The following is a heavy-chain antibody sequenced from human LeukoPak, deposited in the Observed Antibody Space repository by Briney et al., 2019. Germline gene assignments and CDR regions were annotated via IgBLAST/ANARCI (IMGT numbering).Heavy chain of an antibody. J-gene: IGHJ5*02. CDR1: GGSFSGYY. CDR2: INHSGST. V-gene: IGHV4-34*01. CDR3: ARGLSIAVAGTSPRNWFDP. Sequence: SETLSLTCAVYGGSFSGYYWSWIRQPPGKGLGWIGEINHSGSTNYNPSLKSRVTISVDTSKNQFSLKLSSVTAADTAVYYCARGLSIAVAGTSPRNWFDPWGQGTLVTVSS. D-gene: IGHD6-19*01.